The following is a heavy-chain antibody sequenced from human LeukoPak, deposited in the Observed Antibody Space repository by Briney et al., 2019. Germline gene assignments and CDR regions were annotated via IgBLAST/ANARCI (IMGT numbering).Heavy chain of an antibody. CDR2: ISYDGSNK. J-gene: IGHJ4*02. CDR3: AREGSRAWFGELFNDY. D-gene: IGHD3-10*01. V-gene: IGHV3-30*03. Sequence: GGSLRLSCAASGFTFSSYGMHWVRQAPGKGLEWVAVISYDGSNKYYADSVKGRFTISRDNSKNTLYLQMNSLRAEDTAVYYCAREGSRAWFGELFNDYWGQGTLVTVSS. CDR1: GFTFSSYG.